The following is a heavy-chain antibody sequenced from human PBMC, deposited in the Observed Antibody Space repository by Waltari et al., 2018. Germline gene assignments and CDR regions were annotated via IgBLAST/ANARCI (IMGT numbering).Heavy chain of an antibody. V-gene: IGHV4-39*07. CDR2: IYYSGTT. J-gene: IGHJ4*02. Sequence: QLQLQESGPGLVKPSETLSLTCTVSGGSISSRSYYWGWIRQPPGKGLGWIGNIYYSGTTYYNPSLKSRVTISVDTSKNQFSLKLSSDCVRDQLLNSFDYWGQGTLVTVSS. CDR1: GGSISSRSYY. D-gene: IGHD2-2*01. CDR3: DY.